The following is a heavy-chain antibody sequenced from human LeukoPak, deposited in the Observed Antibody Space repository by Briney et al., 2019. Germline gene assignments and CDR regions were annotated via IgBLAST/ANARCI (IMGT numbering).Heavy chain of an antibody. D-gene: IGHD6-13*01. V-gene: IGHV3-43D*03. CDR1: GFTFDDYA. Sequence: GGSLRLSCAASGFTFDDYAMHWVRQAPGKGLGWVSLITWDGDSTYYADSVKGRFTISRDNSKNSLYLQMNSLRAEDTAFYYCAKSTSSWSEFEYWGQGTLVTVSS. J-gene: IGHJ4*02. CDR3: AKSTSSWSEFEY. CDR2: ITWDGDST.